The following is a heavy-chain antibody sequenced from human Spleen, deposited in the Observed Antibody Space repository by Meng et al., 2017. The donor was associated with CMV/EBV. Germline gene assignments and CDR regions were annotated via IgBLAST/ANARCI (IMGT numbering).Heavy chain of an antibody. CDR2: IRYDGRTK. Sequence: GGSLRLSCAASGFTFSNYGMHWVRQAPGKGLEWVAFIRYDGRTKYFADSVKGRFTISRDNSKNTLYLRVNSLRAEDTAVYYCAKETSLSVAAIDYWGQGTLVTVSS. CDR1: GFTFSNYG. J-gene: IGHJ4*02. V-gene: IGHV3-30*02. D-gene: IGHD6-19*01. CDR3: AKETSLSVAAIDY.